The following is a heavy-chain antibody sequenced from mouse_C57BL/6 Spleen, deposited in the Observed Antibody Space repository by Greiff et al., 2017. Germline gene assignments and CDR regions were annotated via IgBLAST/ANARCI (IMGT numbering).Heavy chain of an antibody. Sequence: QVQLQQPGAELVKPGASVKLSCKASGYTFTSYWMHWVKQRPGQGLEWIGMIHPTSGSTNYNEKFKSKATLTVDKSSSTAYMQLRSLTSEDSAVYYCAFYYGSSYWYFDVWGTGTTVTVSS. CDR3: AFYYGSSYWYFDV. D-gene: IGHD1-1*01. J-gene: IGHJ1*03. V-gene: IGHV1-64*01. CDR1: GYTFTSYW. CDR2: IHPTSGST.